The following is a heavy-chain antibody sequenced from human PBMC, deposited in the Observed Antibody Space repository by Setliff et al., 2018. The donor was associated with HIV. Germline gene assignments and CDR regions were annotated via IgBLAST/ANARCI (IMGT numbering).Heavy chain of an antibody. CDR3: ARDQTGVAAAAFGGGSAWSDEGFDI. CDR2: IHAGSGDT. Sequence: ASVKVSCKASGYTFTNNVIHWVRQAPGQRLEWMGWIHAGSGDTQYSQKFQGRVTITTDESTSTAYMELSSLSSEDTAVYYCARDQTGVAAAAFGGGSAWSDEGFDIWGQGTMVTVSS. V-gene: IGHV1-3*01. CDR1: GYTFTNNV. J-gene: IGHJ3*02. D-gene: IGHD6-13*01.